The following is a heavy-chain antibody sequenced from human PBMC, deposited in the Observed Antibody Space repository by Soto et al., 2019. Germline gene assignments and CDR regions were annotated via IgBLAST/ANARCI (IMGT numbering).Heavy chain of an antibody. J-gene: IGHJ6*02. D-gene: IGHD3-9*01. CDR2: ISYDGSNK. CDR1: GFTFSSYG. V-gene: IGHV3-30*18. CDR3: AKDREKGDHYDILTGYREYYYYYYGMDV. Sequence: GGSLRLSCAASGFTFSSYGMHWVRQAPGKGLEWVAVISYDGSNKYYADSVKGRFTISRDNSKNTLYLQMNSLRAEDTAVYYCAKDREKGDHYDILTGYREYYYYYYGMDVWGQGTTVTVSS.